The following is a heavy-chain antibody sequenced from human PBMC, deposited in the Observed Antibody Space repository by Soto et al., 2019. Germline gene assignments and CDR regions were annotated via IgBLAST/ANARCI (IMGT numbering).Heavy chain of an antibody. Sequence: EVQLLESGGGLVQPGGSLRLSCAASGFTFSSYAMSWVRQAPGKGLEWVSAISGSGGSTYYADSVKGRFTISRDNSKNTLYLQMNSLRAEDTAVYYCAKDDLYCSGGSCESGYWGQGTLVTVSS. CDR3: AKDDLYCSGGSCESGY. J-gene: IGHJ4*02. CDR2: ISGSGGST. CDR1: GFTFSSYA. V-gene: IGHV3-23*01. D-gene: IGHD2-15*01.